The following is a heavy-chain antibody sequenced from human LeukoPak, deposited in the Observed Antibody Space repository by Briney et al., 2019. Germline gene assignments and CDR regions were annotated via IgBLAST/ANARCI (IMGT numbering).Heavy chain of an antibody. V-gene: IGHV1-46*01. Sequence: ASVKVSCKASGYTFTNYFMHWVRQAPGQGLEWMGVINPSGGGTTYAQRFQGRVTMTTDTSTSTAYMELRSLRSDDTAVYYCARGYCSSTSCFYRWFDPWGQGTLVTVSS. CDR1: GYTFTNYF. J-gene: IGHJ5*02. CDR2: INPSGGGT. CDR3: ARGYCSSTSCFYRWFDP. D-gene: IGHD2-2*01.